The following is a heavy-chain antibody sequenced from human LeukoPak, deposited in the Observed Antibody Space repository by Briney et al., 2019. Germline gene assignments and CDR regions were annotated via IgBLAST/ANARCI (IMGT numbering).Heavy chain of an antibody. J-gene: IGHJ4*02. CDR3: ARGLSLAHYYGSGSYYTGAD. Sequence: PGGSLRLSCAASGFPSSTYSMNWVRQAPGKGLYWVSYISSISNTIYYADSVKGRFTIPRDNAKNSLYLQMNSLRAEDTAVYYCARGLSLAHYYGSGSYYTGADWGQGTLVTVSS. V-gene: IGHV3-48*01. CDR2: ISSISNTI. D-gene: IGHD3-10*01. CDR1: GFPSSTYS.